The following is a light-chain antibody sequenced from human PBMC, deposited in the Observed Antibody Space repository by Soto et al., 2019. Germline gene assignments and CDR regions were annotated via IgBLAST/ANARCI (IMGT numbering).Light chain of an antibody. CDR3: SSYAASRTYV. V-gene: IGLV2-23*02. CDR1: NSDVGSYNL. CDR2: EVS. Sequence: QSVLTQPASVSGSPGQSITISCTGTNSDVGSYNLVSWYQQHPGKAPKLMIYEVSKRPSGSSNRFSGSKSGNTASLTISGLQAEDEADYYCSSYAASRTYVFGTGTKVTVL. J-gene: IGLJ1*01.